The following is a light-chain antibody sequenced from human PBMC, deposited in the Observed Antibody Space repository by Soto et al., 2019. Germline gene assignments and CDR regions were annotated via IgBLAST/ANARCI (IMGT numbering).Light chain of an antibody. J-gene: IGKJ5*01. CDR1: QSVGSN. CDR2: GAS. CDR3: QQYNDWPPIT. V-gene: IGKV3-15*01. Sequence: EFVLTQSPGTLSLSPGERATLSCRSSQSVGSNLAWYQQKFGQAPRLLIYGASTRATDIPARFSGSGSETEFTLTISSLQSEDFAIYYCQQYNDWPPITFGQGTRLENK.